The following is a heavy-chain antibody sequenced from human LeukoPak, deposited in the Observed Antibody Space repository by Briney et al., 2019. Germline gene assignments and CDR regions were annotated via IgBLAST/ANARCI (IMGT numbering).Heavy chain of an antibody. CDR3: ANTSTGWYYFDH. V-gene: IGHV3-48*01. D-gene: IGHD6-19*01. CDR1: GFTFSTHT. CDR2: ISGSTSVI. Sequence: GGSLRLSCAASGFTFSTHTMDWVRQAPGKGLEWVSYISGSTSVIYYADSVKGRFTISRDSSKNTLYLQMNSLRAEDTAVYFCANTSTGWYYFDHWGQGTLVTVSP. J-gene: IGHJ4*02.